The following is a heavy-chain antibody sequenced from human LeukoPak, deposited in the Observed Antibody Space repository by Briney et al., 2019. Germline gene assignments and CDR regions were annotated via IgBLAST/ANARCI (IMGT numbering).Heavy chain of an antibody. D-gene: IGHD3-10*01. J-gene: IGHJ4*02. CDR1: GFTFSTYG. CDR2: ISSDGSYK. CDR3: ARRGSTMVRGVIMGPDY. Sequence: PGRSLRLSCAASGFTFSTYGLHWVRQAPGKGLEWVAVISSDGSYKYYADSVKGRFTISRDNSKNTLYLQMNSLRVEDTAVYYCARRGSTMVRGVIMGPDYWGQGTLVTDSS. V-gene: IGHV3-30*03.